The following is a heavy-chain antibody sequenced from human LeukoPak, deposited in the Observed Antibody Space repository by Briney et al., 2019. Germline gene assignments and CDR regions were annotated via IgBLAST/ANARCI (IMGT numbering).Heavy chain of an antibody. CDR2: ITGSAIST. V-gene: IGHV3-23*01. Sequence: PGGSLRLSCAASGFSFSDYAMTWVRQAPGKGLEWVSAITGSAISTYYADSVKGRFTISRDNSNNALYLQMSSLRADDTAVYYCVKVPGYSSSWYSGLDYWGQGTLVTVSS. CDR1: GFSFSDYA. J-gene: IGHJ4*02. D-gene: IGHD6-13*01. CDR3: VKVPGYSSSWYSGLDY.